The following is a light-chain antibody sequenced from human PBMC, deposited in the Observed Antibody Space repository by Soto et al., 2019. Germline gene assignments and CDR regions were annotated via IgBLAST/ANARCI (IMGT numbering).Light chain of an antibody. CDR1: QHVSSN. Sequence: EIVMTQSPAPLSVSPGGSATLSCRASQHVSSNLAWYRQKPGQPPTLLIYRASTRATGIPVTFSGSGSGTEFTLSISSLQSEDFAVYDCQQYNKCPYTFGQGTKLEI. V-gene: IGKV3-15*01. CDR3: QQYNKCPYT. CDR2: RAS. J-gene: IGKJ2*01.